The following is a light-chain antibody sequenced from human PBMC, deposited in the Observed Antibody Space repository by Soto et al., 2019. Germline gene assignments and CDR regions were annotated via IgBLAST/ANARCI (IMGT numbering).Light chain of an antibody. CDR3: QSYDTSLSGYV. J-gene: IGLJ1*01. CDR2: DNT. V-gene: IGLV1-40*01. Sequence: VLTQPPSVSGAPGQRVTISCAGNSFNIGSGYDVHWYQQLPGAAPKLLIYDNTHRPSGVPDRFSGSKSGASASLAITGLQAEDEADYYCQSYDTSLSGYVFGTGTKVTVL. CDR1: SFNIGSGYD.